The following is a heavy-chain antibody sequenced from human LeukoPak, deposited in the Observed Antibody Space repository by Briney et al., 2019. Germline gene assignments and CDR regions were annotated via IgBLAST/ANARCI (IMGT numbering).Heavy chain of an antibody. CDR1: GGTFSSYA. CDR3: ATLLIYYGSGKLQDY. CDR2: IIPIFGTA. J-gene: IGHJ4*02. D-gene: IGHD3-10*01. Sequence: SVKVSCKASGGTFSSYAISWVRQAPGQGLEWMGGIIPIFGTANYAQKFQGRVTMTEDTSTDTAYMELSSLRSEDTAVYYCATLLIYYGSGKLQDYWGQGTLVTVSS. V-gene: IGHV1-69*06.